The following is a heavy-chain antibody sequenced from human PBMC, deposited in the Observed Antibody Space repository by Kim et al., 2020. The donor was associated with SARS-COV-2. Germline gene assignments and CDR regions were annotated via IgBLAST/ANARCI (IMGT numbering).Heavy chain of an antibody. CDR1: GGSFSGYY. V-gene: IGHV4-34*01. CDR2: INHSGST. CDR3: ARRSIVGATDY. J-gene: IGHJ4*02. Sequence: SETLSLTCAVYGGSFSGYYWSWIRQPPGKGLEWIGEINHSGSTNYNPSLKSRVTISVDTSKNQFSLKLSSVTAADTAVYYCARRSIVGATDYWGQGTLVTVSS. D-gene: IGHD1-26*01.